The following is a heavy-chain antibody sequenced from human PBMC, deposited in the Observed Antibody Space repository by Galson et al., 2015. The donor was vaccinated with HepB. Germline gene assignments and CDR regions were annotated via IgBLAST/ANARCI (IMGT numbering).Heavy chain of an antibody. Sequence: SLRVSCAASGFGFSNYRMHWVRQAPGKGLASVPVFSYDGNQNYYAASVPGRFTISRDNSRDTLYLQMNSLKTEDTAVYYCAKVRHPGYYYGLAVWGQGTAVTVSS. V-gene: IGHV3-30*18. CDR1: GFGFSNYR. CDR3: AKVRHPGYYYGLAV. CDR2: FSYDGNQN. J-gene: IGHJ6*02.